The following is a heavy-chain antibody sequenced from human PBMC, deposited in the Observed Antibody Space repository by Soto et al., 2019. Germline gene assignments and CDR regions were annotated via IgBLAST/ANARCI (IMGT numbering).Heavy chain of an antibody. CDR3: ATAPKYYYDSSCYSYYYYGMDV. J-gene: IGHJ6*02. D-gene: IGHD3-22*01. CDR2: FDPEDGET. CDR1: GYTLTELS. Sequence: QVQLVQSGAEVKKPGASVKVSCKVSGYTLTELSMHWVRQAPGKGLEWMGGFDPEDGETIYAQKFQGRVTMTEDTTTDTAYMELSSLRSEDTAVYYCATAPKYYYDSSCYSYYYYGMDVWGQGTTVTVSS. V-gene: IGHV1-24*01.